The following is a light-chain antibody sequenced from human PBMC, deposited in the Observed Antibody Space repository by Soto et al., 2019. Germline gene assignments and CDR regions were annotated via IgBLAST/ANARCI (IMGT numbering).Light chain of an antibody. J-gene: IGKJ5*01. CDR2: GAS. Sequence: EIVLTQSPGTLSLSPGERATLSCRASQSVSNNYLAWYQQKPGQAPRLLIYGASSRATGIPDRFSGTGSETHFTLTISRLESEDFAVYYCQQYDNSPITFGQGTRLEIK. CDR3: QQYDNSPIT. V-gene: IGKV3-20*01. CDR1: QSVSNNY.